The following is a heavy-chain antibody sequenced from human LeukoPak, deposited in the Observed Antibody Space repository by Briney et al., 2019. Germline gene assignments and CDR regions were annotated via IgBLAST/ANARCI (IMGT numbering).Heavy chain of an antibody. V-gene: IGHV4-39*01. CDR3: ARHRYYYRSGSYYGAPYYMDV. CDR1: GGSISSYY. D-gene: IGHD3-10*01. Sequence: SETLSLTCTVSGGSISSYYWGWIRQPPGKGLEWIGSIYYSGSTYYNPSLKSRVTIPVDTSKNHFSLKLSSVTAADTAVYYCARHRYYYRSGSYYGAPYYMDVWGKGTTVTISS. CDR2: IYYSGST. J-gene: IGHJ6*03.